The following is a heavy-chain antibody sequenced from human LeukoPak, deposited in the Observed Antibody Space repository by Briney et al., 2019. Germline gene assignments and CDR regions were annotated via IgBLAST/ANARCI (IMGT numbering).Heavy chain of an antibody. CDR2: ISSSSSYT. Sequence: AGGSLRLSCAASGFTLSDYYMSWIRQAPGQGLEWISYISSSSSYTNYADSVKGRFTMSRDNAKNSLYLQMNSLRVEDTAVYYCARGRIAAAGPIDYWGQGTLVTVSS. CDR3: ARGRIAAAGPIDY. D-gene: IGHD6-13*01. J-gene: IGHJ4*02. CDR1: GFTLSDYY. V-gene: IGHV3-11*05.